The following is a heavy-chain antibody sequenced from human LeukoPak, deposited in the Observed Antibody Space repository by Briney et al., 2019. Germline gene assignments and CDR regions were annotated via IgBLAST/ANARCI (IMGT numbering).Heavy chain of an antibody. Sequence: ASVKVSCTASGYTFTDYYIHWVRQAPGQGLEWIGCIYPDSGDTNYAQNFEGRVTMTRETSISTAYMELSSLKSDDTAVYYCARDRNSGSSLDIWGQGTMLTVSS. J-gene: IGHJ3*02. CDR2: IYPDSGDT. V-gene: IGHV1-2*02. D-gene: IGHD6-6*01. CDR3: ARDRNSGSSLDI. CDR1: GYTFTDYY.